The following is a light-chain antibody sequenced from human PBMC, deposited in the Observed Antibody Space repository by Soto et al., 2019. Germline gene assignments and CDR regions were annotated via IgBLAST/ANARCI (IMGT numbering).Light chain of an antibody. CDR3: QQYSYFAT. CDR2: KAS. CDR1: QSISSW. J-gene: IGKJ1*01. V-gene: IGKV1-5*03. Sequence: DIQMTQSPSTLSASVGDRVTITCRASQSISSWLTWYQQKAGQAPKLLIYKASIVESGVPSRFSGSGSGTEFTLTISSLQPDDCETYYCQQYSYFATFAQGTRVEVK.